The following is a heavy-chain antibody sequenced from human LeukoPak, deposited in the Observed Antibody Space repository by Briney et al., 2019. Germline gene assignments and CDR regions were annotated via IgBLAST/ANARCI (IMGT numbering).Heavy chain of an antibody. Sequence: PGESLRLSCAASGFTFSTYAMSWVRQAPGKVLQWVSGISGMGCTRYYADSVQGRFTISRDNSKKPLYLQMNSLRAEDTAVYYCAKGAGFSGTHYYDYWGQGTLVTVSS. CDR2: ISGMGCTR. CDR1: GFTFSTYA. V-gene: IGHV3-23*01. CDR3: AKGAGFSGTHYYDY. D-gene: IGHD5-12*01. J-gene: IGHJ4*02.